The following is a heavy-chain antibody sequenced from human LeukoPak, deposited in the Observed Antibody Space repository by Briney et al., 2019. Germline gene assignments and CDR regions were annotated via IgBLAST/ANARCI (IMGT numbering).Heavy chain of an antibody. V-gene: IGHV4-34*09. Sequence: SETLSLTCAVYGGSFSGYYWSWIRQPPGKGLEWIGEINHSGSTNYNPSLKSRVTISVDTSKNQFSLKLSSVTAADTAVYYCARETTVTTCFDYWGQGTLVTVSS. D-gene: IGHD4-17*01. CDR2: INHSGST. CDR1: GGSFSGYY. J-gene: IGHJ4*02. CDR3: ARETTVTTCFDY.